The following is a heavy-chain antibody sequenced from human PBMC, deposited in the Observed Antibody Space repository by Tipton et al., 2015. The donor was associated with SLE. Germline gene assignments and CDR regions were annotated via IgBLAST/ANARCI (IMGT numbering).Heavy chain of an antibody. V-gene: IGHV4-39*01. CDR2: LTNSGNT. D-gene: IGHD2-8*01. CDR3: ARHDTNYGRNWFDP. Sequence: TLSLTCTVSGGSISGSSYYWDWVRQPPGKGPEWIGRLTNSGNTHSTPSFQSRVTMSVDTSKNHFSLKLSSVTAADTAVYYCARHDTNYGRNWFDPWGQGTLVTVSS. CDR1: GGSISGSSYY. J-gene: IGHJ5*02.